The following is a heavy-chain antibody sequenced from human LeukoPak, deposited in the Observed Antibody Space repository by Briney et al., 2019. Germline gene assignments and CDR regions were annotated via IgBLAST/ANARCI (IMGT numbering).Heavy chain of an antibody. V-gene: IGHV5-51*01. CDR1: GYSFTSYW. CDR2: IYPGDSDT. Sequence: GESLKISCKGSGYSFTSYWIGWVCQVPGKGLEWMGIIYPGDSDTRYSPSFQGQVTISADKSISTAYLQWSSLKASDTAMYYCARLRITMIVVAKGDAFDIWGQGIMVSVSS. J-gene: IGHJ3*02. D-gene: IGHD3-22*01. CDR3: ARLRITMIVVAKGDAFDI.